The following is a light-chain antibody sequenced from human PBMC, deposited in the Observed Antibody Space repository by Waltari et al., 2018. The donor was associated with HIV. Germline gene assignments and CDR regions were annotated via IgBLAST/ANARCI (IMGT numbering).Light chain of an antibody. CDR3: QQLNSYPIT. J-gene: IGKJ5*01. Sequence: DIQLTQSPSFLSASVGDRVTITCRASLGISSYLAWYQQKPGKAPKLLIYAASALQSGVPSRFSGSGSGTVFTLTISSLQPEDFATYYCQQLNSYPITFGQGTRLEIK. CDR2: AAS. V-gene: IGKV1-9*01. CDR1: LGISSY.